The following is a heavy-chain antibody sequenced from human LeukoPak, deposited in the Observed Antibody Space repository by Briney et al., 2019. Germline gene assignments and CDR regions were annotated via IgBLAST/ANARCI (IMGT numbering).Heavy chain of an antibody. CDR3: AKTRPLDSSSWSHGDY. CDR2: ISGSGGST. V-gene: IGHV3-23*01. CDR1: GFTFSSYA. Sequence: GGSLRLSCAASGFTFSSYAMSWVRQAPGKGLEWISAISGSGGSTYYADSVKGRFTISRDNSKNTLYLQMNSLRAEDTAVYYCAKTRPLDSSSWSHGDYWGQGTLVTVSS. J-gene: IGHJ4*02. D-gene: IGHD6-13*01.